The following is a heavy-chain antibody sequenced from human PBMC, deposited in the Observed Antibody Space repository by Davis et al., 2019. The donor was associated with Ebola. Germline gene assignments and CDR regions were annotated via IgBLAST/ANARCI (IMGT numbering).Heavy chain of an antibody. Sequence: PGGSLRLSCAASGFTFSSYAMHWVRQAPGKGLEWVAVISYDGSNKYYADSVKGRFTISRDNSKNTLNLQMNSLRAEDTAVYYCARDIGYSDGWPDYYYYGMDVWGQGTTVTVSS. D-gene: IGHD6-19*01. CDR3: ARDIGYSDGWPDYYYYGMDV. CDR1: GFTFSSYA. CDR2: ISYDGSNK. J-gene: IGHJ6*02. V-gene: IGHV3-30*04.